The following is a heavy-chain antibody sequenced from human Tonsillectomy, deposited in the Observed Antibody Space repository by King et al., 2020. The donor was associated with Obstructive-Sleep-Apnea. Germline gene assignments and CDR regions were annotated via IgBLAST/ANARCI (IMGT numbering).Heavy chain of an antibody. CDR2: ISSSSSTI. CDR1: GFTFSSYS. J-gene: IGHJ3*02. Sequence: VQLVESGGGLVQPGGSLRLSCAASGFTFSSYSMNWVRQAPGKGLEWVSDISSSSSTIYYADSVKGRFTNSRDNAKNSLYLQMNSLRAEDTAVYYCARMRRSPTHDAFDIWGQGTMVTVSS. CDR3: ARMRRSPTHDAFDI. V-gene: IGHV3-48*04.